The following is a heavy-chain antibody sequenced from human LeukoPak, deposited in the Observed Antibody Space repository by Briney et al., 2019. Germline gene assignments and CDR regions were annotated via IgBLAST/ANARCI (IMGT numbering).Heavy chain of an antibody. V-gene: IGHV4-31*03. D-gene: IGHD5-12*01. CDR2: IDYSGST. J-gene: IGHJ4*02. CDR3: AGFSGYDSYYFDY. Sequence: PSQTLSLTCTVSGGSISSGGYYWSWIRRHPGKGLEWIGNIDYSGSTYYNPSLESRVTISVDTSKTQFSLKLSSVTAADTAVYYCAGFSGYDSYYFDYWGQGTLVTVSS. CDR1: GGSISSGGYY.